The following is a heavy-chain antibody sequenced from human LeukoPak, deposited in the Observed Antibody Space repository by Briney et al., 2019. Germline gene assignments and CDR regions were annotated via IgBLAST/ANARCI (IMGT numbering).Heavy chain of an antibody. Sequence: SETLSLTCTVSGGSISSSTYYWGWIRQPPGKGLEWIGSIYYSGSTYYNPSLKSRVTISVDTSKNQFSLKLSSVTAADTAVYYCARDHEYYFDYWGQGTLVTVSS. CDR2: IYYSGST. CDR1: GGSISSSTYY. CDR3: ARDHEYYFDY. J-gene: IGHJ4*02. V-gene: IGHV4-39*07.